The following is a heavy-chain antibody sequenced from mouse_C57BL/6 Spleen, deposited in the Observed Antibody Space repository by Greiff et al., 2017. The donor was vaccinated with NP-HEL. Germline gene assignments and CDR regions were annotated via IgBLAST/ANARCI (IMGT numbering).Heavy chain of an antibody. D-gene: IGHD1-1*01. Sequence: VQLQQSGPELVKPGASVKISCKASGYSFTGYYMNWVKQSPEKSLEWIGEINPSTGGTTYNQKFKAKATLTVDKSSSTAYMQLKSLTSEDSAVYYCARSRSSHWYFDVWGTGTTVTVSS. CDR3: ARSRSSHWYFDV. CDR1: GYSFTGYY. J-gene: IGHJ1*03. CDR2: INPSTGGT. V-gene: IGHV1-42*01.